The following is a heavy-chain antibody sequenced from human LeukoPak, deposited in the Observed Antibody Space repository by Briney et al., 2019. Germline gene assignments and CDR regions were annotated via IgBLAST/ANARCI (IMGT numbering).Heavy chain of an antibody. Sequence: GGSLRLSCAASSFSVSSNYMTWVRQAPGKGLECVSVIYSGGSTYYADSVKGRFTISRDNSKNTLYLQMNSLRAEGTAVYFCASTGDIGYCSSTSCCFDYWGQGILVTVSS. CDR1: SFSVSSNY. V-gene: IGHV3-53*01. D-gene: IGHD2-2*01. CDR2: IYSGGST. J-gene: IGHJ4*02. CDR3: ASTGDIGYCSSTSCCFDY.